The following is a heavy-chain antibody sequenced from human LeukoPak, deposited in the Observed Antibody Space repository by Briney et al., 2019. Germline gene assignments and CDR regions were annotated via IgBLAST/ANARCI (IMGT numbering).Heavy chain of an antibody. CDR3: ARSIAVTLPDY. CDR1: GFTFSNYG. J-gene: IGHJ4*02. V-gene: IGHV3-21*01. Sequence: GGSLRLSCAASGFTFSNYGMHWVRQAPGKGPEWVSAMSSTSGHKYYADSAKGRFTISRDNAKNSLYLQMNSLRAEDTAVYYCARSIAVTLPDYWGQGTLVTVSS. D-gene: IGHD6-19*01. CDR2: MSSTSGHK.